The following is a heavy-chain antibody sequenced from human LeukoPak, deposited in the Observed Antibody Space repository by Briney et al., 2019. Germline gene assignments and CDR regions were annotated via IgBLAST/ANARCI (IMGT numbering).Heavy chain of an antibody. D-gene: IGHD6-19*01. CDR2: TRNKANSYTT. V-gene: IGHV3-72*01. CDR3: TSGYSSGWYFLYYYYYGMDV. CDR1: GFTFSDHY. Sequence: GGSLRLSCAASGFTFSDHYMDWVRQAPGKGLEWVGRTRNKANSYTTEYAASVKGRFTISRDDSKSIAYLQMNSLKTEDTAVYYCTSGYSSGWYFLYYYYYGMDVWGQGTTVTVSS. J-gene: IGHJ6*02.